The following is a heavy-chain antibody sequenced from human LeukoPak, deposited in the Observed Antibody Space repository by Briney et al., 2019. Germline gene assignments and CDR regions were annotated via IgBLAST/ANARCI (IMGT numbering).Heavy chain of an antibody. V-gene: IGHV1-69*13. Sequence: SVKVSCKASGGTFSSYAISWVRQAPGQGLEWMGGIIPIFGTANYAQKFQGRVTITADESTSTAYMELSSLRSEDTAVYYCARGLVGATPSLFYFDYWGQGTLVTVSS. CDR3: ARGLVGATPSLFYFDY. J-gene: IGHJ4*02. CDR2: IIPIFGTA. CDR1: GGTFSSYA. D-gene: IGHD1-26*01.